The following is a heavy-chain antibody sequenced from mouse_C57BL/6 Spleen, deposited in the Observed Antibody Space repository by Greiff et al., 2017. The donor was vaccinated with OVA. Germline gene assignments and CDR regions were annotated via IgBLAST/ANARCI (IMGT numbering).Heavy chain of an antibody. Sequence: EVQLVESGAELVRPGASVKLSCTASGFNIKDDYMHWVKQRPEQGLEWIGWIDPENGDTEYASKFQGKATITADTSSNTAYLQLSSLTSEDTAVYYCTTSYGSSYVDYWGQGTTLTVSS. J-gene: IGHJ2*01. CDR3: TTSYGSSYVDY. V-gene: IGHV14-4*01. D-gene: IGHD1-1*01. CDR2: IDPENGDT. CDR1: GFNIKDDY.